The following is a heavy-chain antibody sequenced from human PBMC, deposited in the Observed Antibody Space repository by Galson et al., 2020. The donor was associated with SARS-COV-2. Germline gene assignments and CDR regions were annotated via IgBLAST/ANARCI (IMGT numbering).Heavy chain of an antibody. J-gene: IGHJ6*02. CDR2: IYHSGST. V-gene: IGHV4-31*03. D-gene: IGHD3-16*01. CDR3: ARAQFYGHGLDI. Sequence: ASETLSLTCTVSGDSISNTFYYWSWIRQHPGKGLEWIGYIYHSGSTYYSTSLKSRITMSLDKSKNQFSLRLSSVTAADTALYYCARAQFYGHGLDIWGQGTTVTVSS. CDR1: GDSISNTFYY.